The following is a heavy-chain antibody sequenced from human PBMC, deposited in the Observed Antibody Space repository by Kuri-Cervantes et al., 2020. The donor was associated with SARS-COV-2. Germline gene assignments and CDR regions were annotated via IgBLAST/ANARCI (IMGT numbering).Heavy chain of an antibody. D-gene: IGHD3-16*02. CDR2: IYYSGST. Sequence: SQTLSLTCAVYDGSFSGYYWSWIRQPPGKGLEWIGSIYYSGSTYYNPSLKSRVTISVDTSRNQFSLKLSSVTAADTAVYYCASRNDMITFGGVIVMGFDYWGQGTLVTVSS. V-gene: IGHV4-34*01. CDR1: DGSFSGYY. CDR3: ASRNDMITFGGVIVMGFDY. J-gene: IGHJ4*02.